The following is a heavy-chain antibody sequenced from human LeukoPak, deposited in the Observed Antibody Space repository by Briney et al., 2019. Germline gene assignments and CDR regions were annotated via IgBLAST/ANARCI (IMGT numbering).Heavy chain of an antibody. CDR2: IYHSGST. V-gene: IGHV4-39*07. CDR3: ARGGVLLPFDY. J-gene: IGHJ4*02. CDR1: GGSISSSSYY. Sequence: SETLSLTCTVSGGSISSSSYYWGWIRQPPGKGLEWIGSIYHSGSTYYNPSLKSRVTISVDTSKNQFSLKLSSVTAADTAVYYCARGGVLLPFDYWGQGTLVTVSS. D-gene: IGHD3-10*01.